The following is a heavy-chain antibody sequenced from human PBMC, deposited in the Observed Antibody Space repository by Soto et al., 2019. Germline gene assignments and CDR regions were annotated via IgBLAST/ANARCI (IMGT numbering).Heavy chain of an antibody. J-gene: IGHJ4*02. CDR2: ISDAGSTT. V-gene: IGHV3-74*01. CDR3: NSSVVIPSNVGLDY. Sequence: LRLSGAASGFNFKKYWMHWVRQAPGKGLEWVSRISDAGSTTTYADSVKGRFTISRDNAKNTLFLQMNSLRAEDTAVYYCNSSVVIPSNVGLDYWGQGPKVTVSS. D-gene: IGHD2-21*01. CDR1: GFNFKKYW.